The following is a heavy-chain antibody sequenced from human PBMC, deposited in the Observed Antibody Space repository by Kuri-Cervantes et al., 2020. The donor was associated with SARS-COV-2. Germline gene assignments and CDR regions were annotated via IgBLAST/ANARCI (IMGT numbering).Heavy chain of an antibody. V-gene: IGHV4-34*01. J-gene: IGHJ6*03. CDR1: GGSFSNFL. D-gene: IGHD6-19*01. Sequence: SETLSLTCGVYGGSFSNFLWDWVRQPPGKGLEWIGEINYSGTTNYNPSLKSRVTISVDPSKNLFSLNLTSVTAADTAMYYYARLRRHNDGWFATGYYMDVWGKGTTVTVSS. CDR3: ARLRRHNDGWFATGYYMDV. CDR2: INYSGTT.